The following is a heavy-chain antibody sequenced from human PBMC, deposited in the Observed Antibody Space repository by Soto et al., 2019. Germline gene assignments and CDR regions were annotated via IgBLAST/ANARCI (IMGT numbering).Heavy chain of an antibody. D-gene: IGHD2-21*02. J-gene: IGHJ3*02. CDR3: ARVERGTATTVVDAFDI. V-gene: IGHV4-34*01. CDR1: GGFVTSGSYY. Sequence: QVQLQQWGAGLLKPSETLSLTCAVYGGFVTSGSYYWSWIRQPPGKGLAWIGEMSHSGGTHFNPSLKSVVPISVDASKNQFTLKMSSVTAADTALYYCARVERGTATTVVDAFDIWGPGTMVTVSS. CDR2: MSHSGGT.